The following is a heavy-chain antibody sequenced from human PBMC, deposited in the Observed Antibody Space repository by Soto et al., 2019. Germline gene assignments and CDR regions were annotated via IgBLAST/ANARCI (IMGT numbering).Heavy chain of an antibody. CDR3: ARGGAAAGTVEIIN. D-gene: IGHD6-13*01. V-gene: IGHV1-69*01. CDR2: IIPIFGTA. CDR1: GGTFSSYA. J-gene: IGHJ4*02. Sequence: QVQLVQSGAEVKKPGSSVKVSSKASGGTFSSYAISWVRQAPGQGLEWMGGIIPIFGTANYAQKFQGRVTITADESTSTAYMELSSLRSEDTAVYYCARGGAAAGTVEIINWGQGTLVTVSS.